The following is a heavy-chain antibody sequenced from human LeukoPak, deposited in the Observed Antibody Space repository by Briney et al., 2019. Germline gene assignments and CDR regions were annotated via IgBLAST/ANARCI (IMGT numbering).Heavy chain of an antibody. CDR3: ARRPRWELLWDDY. V-gene: IGHV4-39*01. CDR1: GGSISSYY. CDR2: IYYSGST. Sequence: SETLSLTCTVSGGSISSYYWGWIRQPPGKGLEWIGSIYYSGSTYYNPSLKSRVTISVDTSKNQFSLKLSSVTAADTAVYYCARRPRWELLWDDYWGQGTLVTISS. D-gene: IGHD1-26*01. J-gene: IGHJ4*02.